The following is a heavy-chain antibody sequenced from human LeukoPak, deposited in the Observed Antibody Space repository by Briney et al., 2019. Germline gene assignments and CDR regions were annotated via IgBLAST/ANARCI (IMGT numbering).Heavy chain of an antibody. CDR1: GDSISSGSYC. V-gene: IGHV4-39*01. Sequence: SETLSLTCTVSGDSISSGSYCWGWIRQPPGQGLEWIGSVYYSGSTYYNPSLKSRATISVDTSKNQFSLKLNSVTAADTAVYYCARPLNYYYYMDVWGNGTTVTVSS. CDR2: VYYSGST. CDR3: ARPLNYYYYMDV. J-gene: IGHJ6*03.